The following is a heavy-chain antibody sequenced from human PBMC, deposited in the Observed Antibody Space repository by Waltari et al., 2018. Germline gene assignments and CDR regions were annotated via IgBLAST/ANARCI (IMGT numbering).Heavy chain of an antibody. V-gene: IGHV4-39*01. CDR3: ARQLRFVDWIPRYFDS. D-gene: IGHD3-3*01. CDR2: IYYSGTT. Sequence: QMELQESGPRLVKPSETLSLTCHVPGDAISGSRNYWAWLRQPPGKNLQWIGSIYYSGTTYYNPSLKGRFAISVDTSRNQFSLNVNSVTAADTGIYYCARQLRFVDWIPRYFDSWGRGTLATVSS. J-gene: IGHJ4*02. CDR1: GDAISGSRNY.